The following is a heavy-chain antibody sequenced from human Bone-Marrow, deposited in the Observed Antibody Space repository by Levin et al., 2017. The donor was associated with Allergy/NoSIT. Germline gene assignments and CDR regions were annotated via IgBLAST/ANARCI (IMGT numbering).Heavy chain of an antibody. CDR3: ASGGHVDY. Sequence: GESLKISCAASGFSFSNYWMTWVRQAPGTGLEWVANINQDGSEKFFVDSVKGRFTISRDNAKNSLFLQMNSLRDEDTAVYYCASGGHVDYCGQGTLVIVSS. CDR2: INQDGSEK. CDR1: GFSFSNYW. J-gene: IGHJ4*02. V-gene: IGHV3-7*01.